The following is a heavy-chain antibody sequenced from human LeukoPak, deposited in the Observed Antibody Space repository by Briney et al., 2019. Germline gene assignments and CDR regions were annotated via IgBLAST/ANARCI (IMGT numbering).Heavy chain of an antibody. CDR1: GFTFSSYA. J-gene: IGHJ4*02. CDR3: AKDLRRCCSSTSCYVGIDY. D-gene: IGHD2-2*01. Sequence: PGGSLRLSCAAPGFTFSSYAMTRVRQAPGKGLEWVSLISWDGGSTYYADSVKGRFTISRDNSKNSLYLQMNSLRTEDTALYYCAKDLRRCCSSTSCYVGIDYWGQGTLVTVSS. CDR2: ISWDGGST. V-gene: IGHV3-43*01.